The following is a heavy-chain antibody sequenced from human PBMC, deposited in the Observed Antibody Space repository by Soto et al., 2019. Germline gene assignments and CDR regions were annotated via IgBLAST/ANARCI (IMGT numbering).Heavy chain of an antibody. CDR1: GGTFTNYA. CDR3: ARAVGGPTSNLDY. J-gene: IGHJ4*02. Sequence: ASVKVSCKASGGTFTNYAFSWVRQAPGQGLEWMGWISAYNGNTNYAQNFQGRVTMTTDTSTSTAYMELSSLRSDDTAVYYCARAVGGPTSNLDYWGQGTLVTVS. CDR2: ISAYNGNT. V-gene: IGHV1-18*01. D-gene: IGHD3-16*01.